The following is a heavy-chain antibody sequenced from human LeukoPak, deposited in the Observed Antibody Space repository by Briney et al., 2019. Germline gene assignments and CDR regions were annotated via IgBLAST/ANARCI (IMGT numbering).Heavy chain of an antibody. V-gene: IGHV2-5*02. CDR1: GFSLSTSGVG. CDR3: AHKKERVDAFDI. Sequence: SGPTLVKPTQTLTLTCTFSGFSLSTSGVGVGWIRQPPGKALEWLALIYWDDDKRYSPSLKSRLTITKDTSKNQVVLAMTNMDPVDTGTYYCAHKKERVDAFDIWGQGTMVTVSS. J-gene: IGHJ3*02. CDR2: IYWDDDK. D-gene: IGHD1-1*01.